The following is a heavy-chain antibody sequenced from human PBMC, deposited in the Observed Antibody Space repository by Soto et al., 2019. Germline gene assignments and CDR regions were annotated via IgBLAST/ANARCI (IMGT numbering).Heavy chain of an antibody. CDR2: INPKTAAT. CDR3: ARIKWGLDYYSGMDV. J-gene: IGHJ6*02. Sequence: QVQLVQCGAEVKKSGASVNVSCKASGYTFSDYFIQWLRQAPGQGLEWVAWINPKTAATNYAKKFQDRVTVTSDTSFSTASLELTRLRPDDTAHYYCARIKWGLDYYSGMDVWGQGTAVTVSS. V-gene: IGHV1-2*02. CDR1: GYTFSDYF. D-gene: IGHD1-26*01.